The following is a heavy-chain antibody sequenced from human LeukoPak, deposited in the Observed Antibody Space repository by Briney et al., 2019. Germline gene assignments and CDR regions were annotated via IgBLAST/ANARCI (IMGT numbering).Heavy chain of an antibody. CDR2: FYASENT. V-gene: IGHV4-4*07. CDR1: GGSISSYY. D-gene: IGHD3-16*01. CDR3: ARLKAEGGLDY. J-gene: IGHJ4*02. Sequence: SETLSLTCTVSGGSISSYYWSWIRQPAGKGLEWLGHFYASENTYYNPSLKSRVTVSVDTSKNQFSLKVSSVTAADTAVYYCARLKAEGGLDYWGQGALVTVSS.